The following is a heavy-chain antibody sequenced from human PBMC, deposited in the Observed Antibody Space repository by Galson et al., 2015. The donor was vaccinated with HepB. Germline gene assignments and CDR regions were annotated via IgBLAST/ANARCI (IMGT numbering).Heavy chain of an antibody. D-gene: IGHD2-2*01. J-gene: IGHJ4*02. CDR1: GYTFTSYG. V-gene: IGHV1-18*04. CDR3: ARESDADIVVVPAAINLPD. CDR2: ISAYNGNT. Sequence: SVKVSCKASGYTFTSYGISWVRQAPGQGLEWMGWISAYNGNTNYAQKFQGRVTMTRDTSISTAYMELSRLRSDDTAVYYCARESDADIVVVPAAINLPDWGQGTLVTVSS.